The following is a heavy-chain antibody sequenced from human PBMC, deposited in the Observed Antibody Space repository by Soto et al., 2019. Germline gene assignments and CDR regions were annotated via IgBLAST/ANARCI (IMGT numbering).Heavy chain of an antibody. CDR2: IWYDGSNK. CDR3: ARNRGRDYSYYFDY. V-gene: IGHV3-33*01. CDR1: GFTFSIYG. J-gene: IGHJ4*02. D-gene: IGHD2-21*01. Sequence: GGSLRLSCAASGFTFSIYGMHWVRHAPGKGLEWVAVIWYDGSNKYYADSVKGRFTISRDNSKNTLYLQMNSLRAEDTAVYYCARNRGRDYSYYFDYWGQGTLVTVSS.